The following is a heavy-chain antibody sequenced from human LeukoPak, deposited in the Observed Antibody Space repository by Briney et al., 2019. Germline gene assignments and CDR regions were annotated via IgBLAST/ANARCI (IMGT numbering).Heavy chain of an antibody. CDR2: IRGSGGST. CDR3: VKTTGGTYKGSFDY. J-gene: IGHJ4*02. CDR1: GFTFSNYA. D-gene: IGHD1-26*01. V-gene: IGHV3-23*01. Sequence: GGSLRLSCAASGFTFSNYAMSWVRQAPGKGLEWVSSIRGSGGSTYYADSVKGQFTISRDNSKNTLYLQMNSLRAEDTAVYYCVKTTGGTYKGSFDYWGQGTLVTVSS.